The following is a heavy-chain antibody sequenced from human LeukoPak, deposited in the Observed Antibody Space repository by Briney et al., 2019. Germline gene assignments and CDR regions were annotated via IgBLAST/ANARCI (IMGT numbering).Heavy chain of an antibody. CDR1: GYTITGYY. CDR2: INPNSGGT. Sequence: ASVKVSCKASGYTITGYYMHWVRQAPGQGLEWMGWINPNSGGTNYAQKFQGRVTMTRDTSISTAYMELSRLRSDDTAVYYCAREYYYDSSGSPGAFDIWGQGTMVTVSS. J-gene: IGHJ3*02. CDR3: AREYYYDSSGSPGAFDI. V-gene: IGHV1-2*02. D-gene: IGHD3-22*01.